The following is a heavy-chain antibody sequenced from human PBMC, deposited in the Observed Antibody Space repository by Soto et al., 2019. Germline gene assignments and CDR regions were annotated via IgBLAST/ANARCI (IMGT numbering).Heavy chain of an antibody. Sequence: GGSLGLSXAASGVTLSNYNMNWFRQAPGKGLELVSYISSSSSTMYYADSLKRRFTISRDNAKNSLYLQVNSLRTDVTSLSYCARHLISGFFDYWVHGSLVTVSS. CDR1: GVTLSNYN. CDR2: ISSSSSTM. D-gene: IGHD6-19*01. V-gene: IGHV3-48*01. CDR3: ARHLISGFFDY. J-gene: IGHJ4*01.